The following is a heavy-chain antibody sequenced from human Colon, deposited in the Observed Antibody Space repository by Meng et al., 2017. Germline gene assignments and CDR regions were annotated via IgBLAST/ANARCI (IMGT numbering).Heavy chain of an antibody. CDR2: ISNDGNHK. V-gene: IGHV3-30*04. CDR1: GFTFSSYA. CDR3: YCVGTTFY. D-gene: IGHD1-26*01. J-gene: IGHJ4*02. Sequence: GGSLRLSCRASGFTFSSYAMHWVRQAPGKGLEWVASISNDGNHKNYAVSVQGRFTVSRHNSGNTLYLQMNAHRAEGSATYHCYCVGTTFYWGQGTLVTVSS.